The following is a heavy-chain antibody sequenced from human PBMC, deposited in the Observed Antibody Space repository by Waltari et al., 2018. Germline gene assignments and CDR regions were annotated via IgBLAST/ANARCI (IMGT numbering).Heavy chain of an antibody. J-gene: IGHJ4*02. V-gene: IGHV3-49*03. CDR2: IRSKAYGGTT. CDR1: GFTFGDYA. Sequence: EVQLVESGGGLVQPGRSLRLSCTASGFTFGDYAMSWFRQAPGKGLEWVGFIRSKAYGGTTEYAASVKGRFTISRDDSKSIAYLQMNSLKTEDTAVYYCTRGGDSSGYHPAYWGQGTLVTVSS. D-gene: IGHD3-22*01. CDR3: TRGGDSSGYHPAY.